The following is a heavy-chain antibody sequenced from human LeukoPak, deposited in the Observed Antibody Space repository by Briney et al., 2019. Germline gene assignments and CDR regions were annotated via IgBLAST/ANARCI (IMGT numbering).Heavy chain of an antibody. CDR2: IKQDGSEK. V-gene: IGHV3-7*01. CDR3: ARTRTGWFGESSHWFDP. J-gene: IGHJ5*02. D-gene: IGHD3-10*01. Sequence: GGSLRLSCAASGFPFSSYWMSWVRQAPGKGLEWVANIKQDGSEKYYVDSVKGRFTISRDNARNSLYLQMNSLRAEDTAVYYCARTRTGWFGESSHWFDPWGQGTLVTVSS. CDR1: GFPFSSYW.